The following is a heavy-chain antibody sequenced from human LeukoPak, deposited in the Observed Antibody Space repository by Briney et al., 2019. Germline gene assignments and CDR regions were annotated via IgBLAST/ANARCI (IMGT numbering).Heavy chain of an antibody. CDR1: GYTFTSYG. CDR3: ARAPGITMVRGVIPDY. D-gene: IGHD3-10*01. CDR2: ISAYNGHT. V-gene: IGHV1-18*01. J-gene: IGHJ4*02. Sequence: ASVKVSCKASGYTFTSYGISWVRQAPGQGLEWMGWISAYNGHTNYAQKLQGRVTMTTDTSTSTAYMELRSLRSDDTAVYYCARAPGITMVRGVIPDYWGQGTLVTVSS.